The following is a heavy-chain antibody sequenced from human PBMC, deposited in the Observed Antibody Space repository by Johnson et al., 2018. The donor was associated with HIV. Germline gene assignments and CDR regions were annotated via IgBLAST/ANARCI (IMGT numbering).Heavy chain of an antibody. CDR1: GFTVSSNE. V-gene: IGHV3-38-3*01. J-gene: IGHJ3*02. D-gene: IGHD3-22*01. CDR2: ISGGST. CDR3: ARVWVRYYYDSSDGAFDI. Sequence: VQLVESGGGVVQPGRSLRLSCAASGFTVSSNEMSWVSQAPGKGLEWVSSISGGSTYYADSRKGRFTISRDNSKNTLYLQMNSLRAEDTAVYYCARVWVRYYYDSSDGAFDIWGQGTMVTVSS.